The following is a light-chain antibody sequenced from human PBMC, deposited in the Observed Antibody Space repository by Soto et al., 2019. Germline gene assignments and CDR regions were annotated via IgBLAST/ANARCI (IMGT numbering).Light chain of an antibody. J-gene: IGLJ1*01. Sequence: QSALTQPRSVSGSPGQSVTISCTGTSSDVGGYNYVSWYQQHPGKAHKLMIYDVSQRPSGVPDRFSGYKSGTTASLTISGLHAEEEADYYCCSYAGSYNFVFGTGTKVTVL. V-gene: IGLV2-11*01. CDR3: CSYAGSYNFV. CDR1: SSDVGGYNY. CDR2: DVS.